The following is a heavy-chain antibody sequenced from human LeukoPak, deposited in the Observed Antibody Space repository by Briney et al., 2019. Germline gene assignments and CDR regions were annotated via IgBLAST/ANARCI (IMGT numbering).Heavy chain of an antibody. V-gene: IGHV7-4-1*02. J-gene: IGHJ4*02. Sequence: ASVKVSCKASGYIFDIYALIWVRQAPGQGLELMGWISTNTGNPTYAQGFTGRFVFSLDTSVSTAYLQISSLKAEDTAVYYCARDPAEYSSSSLGYWGQGTLVTVSS. CDR2: ISTNTGNP. D-gene: IGHD6-13*01. CDR1: GYIFDIYA. CDR3: ARDPAEYSSSSLGY.